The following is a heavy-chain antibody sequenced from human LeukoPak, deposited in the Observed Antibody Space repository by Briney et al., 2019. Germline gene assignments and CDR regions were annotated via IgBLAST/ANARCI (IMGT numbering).Heavy chain of an antibody. J-gene: IGHJ4*02. V-gene: IGHV5-51*01. Sequence: GESLKIFCKASGYKFTNYWIGWVRQMPGKGLEWMTIIYPGDSETRYSPSFQGQVTISADRSIGTMYLQWSSLKASDTAIYYCARALRTGQGDYVPVLWGQGTPVIVSS. D-gene: IGHD4-17*01. CDR3: ARALRTGQGDYVPVL. CDR1: GYKFTNYW. CDR2: IYPGDSET.